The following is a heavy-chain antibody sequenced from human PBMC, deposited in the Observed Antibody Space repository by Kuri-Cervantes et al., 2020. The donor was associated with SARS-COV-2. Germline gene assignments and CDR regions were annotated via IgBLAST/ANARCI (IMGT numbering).Heavy chain of an antibody. J-gene: IGHJ6*03. CDR2: ISYDGSNK. CDR1: GFTLSSYA. Sequence: GGSLRLSCAASGFTLSSYAMHWVRQAPGKGLEWVAVISYDGSNKYYADSVKGRFTISRDNSKNTLYLQMNSLRAEDTAVYYCARARTGTKIDYYYYMDVWGKGTTVTVSS. V-gene: IGHV3-30-3*01. D-gene: IGHD1-7*01. CDR3: ARARTGTKIDYYYYMDV.